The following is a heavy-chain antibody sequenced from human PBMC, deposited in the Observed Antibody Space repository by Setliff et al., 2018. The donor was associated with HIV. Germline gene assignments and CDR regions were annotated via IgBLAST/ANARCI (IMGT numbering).Heavy chain of an antibody. CDR1: GYTFTTYG. V-gene: IGHV1-18*01. Sequence: GASVKVSCKASGYTFTTYGITWVRQAPGQGLEWMGWIGTDNGNTNYAQKFQGRFTMTTDTSTSTVYMELGSLISDDTAVYYCAREGLWFGDRGYYMDVWGTGTAVTVSS. CDR2: IGTDNGNT. CDR3: AREGLWFGDRGYYMDV. J-gene: IGHJ6*03. D-gene: IGHD3-10*01.